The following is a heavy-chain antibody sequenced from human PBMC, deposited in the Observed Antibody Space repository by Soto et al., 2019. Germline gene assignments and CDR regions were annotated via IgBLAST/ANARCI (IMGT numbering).Heavy chain of an antibody. J-gene: IGHJ3*02. Sequence: PSETLSLTCTVSGGSISSYYWSWIRQPPGKGLEWIGYIYYSGSTNYNPSLKSRVTISVDTSKNQFSQKLSSVTAADTAVYYCARDSRFLIPPSRYYDILTGQYRGAFDIWGQGTMVTVSS. V-gene: IGHV4-59*01. D-gene: IGHD3-9*01. CDR1: GGSISSYY. CDR2: IYYSGST. CDR3: ARDSRFLIPPSRYYDILTGQYRGAFDI.